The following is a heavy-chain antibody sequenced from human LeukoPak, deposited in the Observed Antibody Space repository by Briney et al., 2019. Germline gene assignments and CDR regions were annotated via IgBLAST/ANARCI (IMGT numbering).Heavy chain of an antibody. CDR2: INSDGINT. J-gene: IGHJ5*02. CDR1: GFTFSNYW. V-gene: IGHV3-74*01. CDR3: ARDLGQYYDTSDNWFDP. Sequence: GGSLRLSCAASGFTFSNYWMHWVRQAPGKGLVWVSRINSDGINTSYADYVKGRFTISRDNAKNTLNLQMNSLRAEDTAVYYCARDLGQYYDTSDNWFDPWGQGTLVTVCS. D-gene: IGHD3-22*01.